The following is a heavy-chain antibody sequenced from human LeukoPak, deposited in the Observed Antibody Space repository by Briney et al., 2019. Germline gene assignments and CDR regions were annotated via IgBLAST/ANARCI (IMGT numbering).Heavy chain of an antibody. CDR2: INHSGST. D-gene: IGHD6-19*01. CDR1: GGSFSGYY. Sequence: SETLSLTCAVYGGSFSGYYWSWIRQPPGKGLEWIGEINHSGSTNYNPSLKSRATISVDTSKNQFSLKLSSVAAADTAVYYCARGDCIAVAGTSYYYYYGMDVWGQGTTVTVSS. J-gene: IGHJ6*02. V-gene: IGHV4-34*01. CDR3: ARGDCIAVAGTSYYYYYGMDV.